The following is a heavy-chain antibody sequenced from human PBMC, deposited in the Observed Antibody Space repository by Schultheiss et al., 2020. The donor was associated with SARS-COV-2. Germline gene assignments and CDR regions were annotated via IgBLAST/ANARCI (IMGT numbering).Heavy chain of an antibody. J-gene: IGHJ6*02. D-gene: IGHD3-10*01. V-gene: IGHV3-7*01. CDR2: IKQDGSEK. CDR1: GFTFSDYY. Sequence: GGSLRLSCAASGFTFSDYYMNWIRQAPGKGLEWVANIKQDGSEKYYVDSVKGRFTISRDNSKNTLYLQMNSLRAEDTAVYYCARDNYGSGAPVYYYGMDVWGQGTTVTVSS. CDR3: ARDNYGSGAPVYYYGMDV.